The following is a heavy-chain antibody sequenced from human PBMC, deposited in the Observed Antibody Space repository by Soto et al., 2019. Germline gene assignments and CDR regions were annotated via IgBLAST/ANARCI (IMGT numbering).Heavy chain of an antibody. D-gene: IGHD2-2*01. Sequence: SETLSLTCTVSGGSVSSGSYYWSWIRQPPGKGLEWIGYIYYSGSTNYNPSLKSRVTISVDTSKNQFSLKLSSVTAADTAVYYCAREVGYCSSTSCYGNYYGMDVWGQGTTVTV. CDR1: GGSVSSGSYY. CDR3: AREVGYCSSTSCYGNYYGMDV. CDR2: IYYSGST. V-gene: IGHV4-61*01. J-gene: IGHJ6*02.